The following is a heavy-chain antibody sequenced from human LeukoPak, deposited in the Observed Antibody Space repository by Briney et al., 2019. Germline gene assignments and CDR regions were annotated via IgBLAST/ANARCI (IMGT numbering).Heavy chain of an antibody. V-gene: IGHV1-3*01. J-gene: IGHJ5*02. CDR1: GYTFTSYA. Sequence: ASVKVPCKASGYTFTSYAMHWVRQAPGQRLEWMGWINAGNGNTKYSQKFQGRVTITRDTSASTAYMELSSLRSEDTAVYYCARSDSGENWFDPWGQGTLVTVSS. D-gene: IGHD3-16*01. CDR3: ARSDSGENWFDP. CDR2: INAGNGNT.